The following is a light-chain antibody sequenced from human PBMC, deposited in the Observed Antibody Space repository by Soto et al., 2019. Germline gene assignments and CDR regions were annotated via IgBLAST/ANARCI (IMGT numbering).Light chain of an antibody. J-gene: IGKJ1*01. CDR1: QSVSSNY. V-gene: IGKV3-20*01. CDR2: GAS. Sequence: EIVLTQSPGTLSLSPGERATLSCRASQSVSSNYLAWYQQKPGQAPRPLIYGASSRATGIPDRFGGSGAGTDFTLTISRLESVDFAVYYCQQYGSSPWTFGQGTKVEIK. CDR3: QQYGSSPWT.